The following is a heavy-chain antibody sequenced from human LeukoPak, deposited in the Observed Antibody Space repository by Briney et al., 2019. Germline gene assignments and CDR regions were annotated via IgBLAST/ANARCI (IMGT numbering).Heavy chain of an antibody. CDR3: AKDLGDIVVLPTANNAFDI. J-gene: IGHJ3*02. Sequence: GGSLRLSCAASGFTFSSYGMHWVRQAPGKGLEWVAFIRYDGSNKYYADSVKGRFTISRDNSKNTLYLQMNSLRAEDTAVYYCAKDLGDIVVLPTANNAFDIWGQGTMVTVSS. CDR1: GFTFSSYG. CDR2: IRYDGSNK. D-gene: IGHD2-2*01. V-gene: IGHV3-30*02.